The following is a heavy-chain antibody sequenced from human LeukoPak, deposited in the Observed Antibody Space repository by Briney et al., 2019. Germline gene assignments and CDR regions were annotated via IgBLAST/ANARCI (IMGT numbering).Heavy chain of an antibody. Sequence: GASVKVPCNVSRYTFTSYGISWVRQAPGQGLEWMGWISACNGNTIYAQTLQGRVTMTTDTSTSTAYMELRSLRSDDTAVYYCASDRCYWGQGTLVTVSS. J-gene: IGHJ4*02. CDR1: RYTFTSYG. CDR2: ISACNGNT. CDR3: ASDRCY. V-gene: IGHV1-18*01. D-gene: IGHD5-24*01.